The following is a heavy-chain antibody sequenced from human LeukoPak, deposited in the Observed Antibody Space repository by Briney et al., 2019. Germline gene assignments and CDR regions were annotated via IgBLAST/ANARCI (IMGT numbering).Heavy chain of an antibody. D-gene: IGHD2-2*01. Sequence: SQTLSLTCAISGDSVSSNSAAWNWIRQSPSRGLEWLGRTYYRSKWYNDYAVSVKSRITINPDTSKNQFSLQLNSVTAADTAVYYCARTPTVGYCSSTSCYESYWGQGTLVTVSS. CDR2: TYYRSKWYN. J-gene: IGHJ4*02. CDR1: GDSVSSNSAA. V-gene: IGHV6-1*01. CDR3: ARTPTVGYCSSTSCYESY.